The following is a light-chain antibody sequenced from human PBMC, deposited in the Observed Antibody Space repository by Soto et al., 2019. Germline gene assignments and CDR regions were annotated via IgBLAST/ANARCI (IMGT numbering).Light chain of an antibody. CDR3: QQYNNWPWT. CDR1: QSFRGL. V-gene: IGKV3-15*01. Sequence: EVLLTQSPVTLSLSPWEIATLSCRASQSFRGLLAWYQQKPGQAPRLLIYGASTRATSFPARFSGSGSGTDFTLTISSLQSEDFAVYYCQQYNNWPWTFGQGTKVDIK. CDR2: GAS. J-gene: IGKJ1*01.